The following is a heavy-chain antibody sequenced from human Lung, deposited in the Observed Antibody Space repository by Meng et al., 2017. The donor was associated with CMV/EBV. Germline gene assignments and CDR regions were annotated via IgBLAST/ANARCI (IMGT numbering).Heavy chain of an antibody. CDR1: GFTFNDYA. D-gene: IGHD6-19*01. Sequence: SGFTFNDYAMTWVRQAPGKGLEWVSVIRGNGDITHYADSVKGRFTISRDNSKNTLYLQMHSLRAEDTAIYYCAKAEEASRLVESFLHYWGQGTLVTVSS. V-gene: IGHV3-23*01. CDR2: IRGNGDIT. J-gene: IGHJ4*02. CDR3: AKAEEASRLVESFLHY.